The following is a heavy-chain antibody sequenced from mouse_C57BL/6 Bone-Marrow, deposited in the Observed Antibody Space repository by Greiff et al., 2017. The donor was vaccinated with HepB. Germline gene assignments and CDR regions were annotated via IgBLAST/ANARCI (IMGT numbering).Heavy chain of an antibody. V-gene: IGHV1-64*01. CDR1: GYTFTSYW. J-gene: IGHJ1*03. CDR2: IHPNSGST. Sequence: QVQLQQPGAELVKPGASVKLSCKASGYTFTSYWMHWVKQRPGQGLEWIGMIHPNSGSTNYNEKFKSKATLTVDKSSSTAYMQLSSLTSEDSAVYYCARDTTVVANRYFDVWGTGTTVTVSS. CDR3: ARDTTVVANRYFDV. D-gene: IGHD1-1*01.